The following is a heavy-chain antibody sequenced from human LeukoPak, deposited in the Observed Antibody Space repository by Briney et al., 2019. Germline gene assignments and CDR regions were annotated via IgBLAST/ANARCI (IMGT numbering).Heavy chain of an antibody. CDR1: GFTFSSYA. J-gene: IGHJ4*02. D-gene: IGHD6-19*01. CDR2: ISSSSSAI. Sequence: GGSLRLSCAASGFTFSSYAMSWVRQAPGKGLEWVSYISSSSSAIYYADSVKGRFTISRDNAKNSLYLQMNSLRDEDTAVYYCARRGSSGLYYFDYWGQGTLVTVSS. V-gene: IGHV3-48*02. CDR3: ARRGSSGLYYFDY.